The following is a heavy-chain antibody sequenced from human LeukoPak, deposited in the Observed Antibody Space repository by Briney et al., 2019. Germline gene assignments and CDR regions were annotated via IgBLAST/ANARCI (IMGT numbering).Heavy chain of an antibody. D-gene: IGHD2-8*01. CDR1: GFIFSSYT. V-gene: IGHV3-21*01. CDR3: ARDNGAKQFDY. CDR2: IGSNISYI. Sequence: PGGSLRLSCAASGFIFSSYTMNWVRQAPGKGLEWVSSIGSNISYIYYADSVKGRFTISRDNPKNSLYLQMNSLSAEDTAVYYCARDNGAKQFDYWGQGTLVIVSA. J-gene: IGHJ4*02.